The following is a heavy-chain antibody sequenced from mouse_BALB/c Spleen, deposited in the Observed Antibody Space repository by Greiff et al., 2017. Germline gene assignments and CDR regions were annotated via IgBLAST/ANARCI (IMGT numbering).Heavy chain of an antibody. V-gene: IGHV5-6-5*01. CDR3: AREKIYYDYDDYAMDY. D-gene: IGHD2-4*01. CDR1: GFTFSSYA. Sequence: EVMLVESGGGLVKPGGSLKLSCAASGFTFSSYAMSWVRQTPEKRLEWVASISSGGSTYYPDSVKGRFTISRDNARNILYLQMSSLRSEDTAMYYCAREKIYYDYDDYAMDYWGQGTSVTVSS. J-gene: IGHJ4*01. CDR2: ISSGGST.